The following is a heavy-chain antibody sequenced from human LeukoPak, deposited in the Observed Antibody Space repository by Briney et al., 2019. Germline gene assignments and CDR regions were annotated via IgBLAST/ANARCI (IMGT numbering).Heavy chain of an antibody. D-gene: IGHD6-13*01. Sequence: EASVKVSCKASGYTFTSYDINWVRQATGQGLEWMGWMNPNSGNTGYAQKFQGRVTITRNTSISTAYMELSSLRSEDTAVYYCARPASSRAPYSDYWGQGTLVTVSS. V-gene: IGHV1-8*03. J-gene: IGHJ4*02. CDR2: MNPNSGNT. CDR3: ARPASSRAPYSDY. CDR1: GYTFTSYD.